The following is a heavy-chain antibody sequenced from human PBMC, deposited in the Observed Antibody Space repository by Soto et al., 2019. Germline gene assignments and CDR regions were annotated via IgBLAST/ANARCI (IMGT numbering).Heavy chain of an antibody. CDR2: IWYDGSNK. CDR3: ARLPYYDILTGGFYYYYGMDV. V-gene: IGHV3-33*01. Sequence: PGGSLRLSCAASGFTFSSYGMHWVRQAPGKGLEWVAVIWYDGSNKYYADSVKGRFTISRDNSKNTLYLQMNSLRAEDTAVYYCARLPYYDILTGGFYYYYGMDVWGQGTTVTVSS. CDR1: GFTFSSYG. J-gene: IGHJ6*02. D-gene: IGHD3-9*01.